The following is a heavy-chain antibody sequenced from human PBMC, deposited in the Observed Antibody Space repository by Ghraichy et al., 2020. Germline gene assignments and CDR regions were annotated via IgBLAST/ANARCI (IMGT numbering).Heavy chain of an antibody. CDR1: GGSFSGYY. CDR3: ARGTSFWSGERWFDP. Sequence: ESLNISCAVYGGSFSGYYWSWIRQPPGKGLEWIGEINHSGSTNYNPSLKSRVTISVDTSKNQFSLKLSSVTAADTAVYYCARGTSFWSGERWFDPWGQGTLVTVSS. J-gene: IGHJ5*02. D-gene: IGHD3-3*01. CDR2: INHSGST. V-gene: IGHV4-34*01.